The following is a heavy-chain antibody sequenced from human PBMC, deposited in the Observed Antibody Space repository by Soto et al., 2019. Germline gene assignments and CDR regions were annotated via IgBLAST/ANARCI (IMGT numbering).Heavy chain of an antibody. Sequence: QVQLVQSGAEVKKPGASVKVSCKASGYTFTSYFISWVRQAPGQGLEWMGWISAYNGNTKFVQKLEGRVTMTTETSTSRAYMELRSLRSADTAVYYSASDLPPSANCGQGTLVTVSS. CDR2: ISAYNGNT. CDR1: GYTFTSYF. V-gene: IGHV1-18*01. J-gene: IGHJ4*02. CDR3: ASDLPPSAN.